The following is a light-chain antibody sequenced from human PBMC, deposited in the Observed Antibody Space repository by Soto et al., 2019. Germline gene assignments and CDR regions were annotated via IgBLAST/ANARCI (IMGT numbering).Light chain of an antibody. V-gene: IGLV1-44*01. CDR1: RFNIGSNT. J-gene: IGLJ3*02. Sequence: QSVLTQPPSASGTPGQRVTISCSGSRFNIGSNTVNWYQQLPGTAPKLLIYSNNQRPSGVPDRFSGSKSGTSASLAISGLQSEDEADYYCAAWDDRLNGWVFGGGTKLTVL. CDR2: SNN. CDR3: AAWDDRLNGWV.